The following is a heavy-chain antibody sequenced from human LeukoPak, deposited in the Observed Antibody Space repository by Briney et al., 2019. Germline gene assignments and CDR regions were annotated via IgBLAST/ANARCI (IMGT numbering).Heavy chain of an antibody. V-gene: IGHV4-34*01. CDR1: NGSFLGYY. CDR3: ARGSYFQY. CDR2: IIHSGKT. Sequence: SETLSLTXAVSNGSFLGYYWSWIRQPPGKGLEWIGEIIHSGKTNFNPSLKSRVTISVDTSKKHFSLNLTSVTAADTAVYYCARGSYFQYWDQGTPVIVSS. D-gene: IGHD3-16*01. J-gene: IGHJ1*01.